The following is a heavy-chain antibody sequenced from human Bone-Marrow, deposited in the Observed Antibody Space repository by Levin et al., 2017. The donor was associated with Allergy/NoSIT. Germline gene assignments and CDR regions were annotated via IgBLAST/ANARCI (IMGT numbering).Heavy chain of an antibody. CDR2: ISSSSSTI. D-gene: IGHD5-24*01. J-gene: IGHJ4*02. CDR1: GFIFSSYS. Sequence: PGGSLRLSCAASGFIFSSYSMNWVRQAPGEGLEWVSYISSSSSTIYYADSVKGRFTISRDNAKDSLYLQMNSLRDEDTAVYYCARNLGDGRFPGDYWGQGTLVTVSS. CDR3: ARNLGDGRFPGDY. V-gene: IGHV3-48*02.